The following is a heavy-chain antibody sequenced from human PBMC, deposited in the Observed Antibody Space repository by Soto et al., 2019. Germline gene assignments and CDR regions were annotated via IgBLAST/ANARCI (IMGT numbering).Heavy chain of an antibody. D-gene: IGHD3-22*01. J-gene: IGHJ4*02. CDR1: GYTFTSYG. CDR3: ARVPKARYYYDSSGYSHFDY. CDR2: ISAYNGNT. Sequence: QVQLVQSGAEVKKPGASVKVSCKASGYTFTSYGISWVRQAPGQGLEWMGWISAYNGNTNYAQKLQGRVTMTTDTSTSTAYMELRSLRSDDTAVYYCARVPKARYYYDSSGYSHFDYWGQGTLVTVSS. V-gene: IGHV1-18*04.